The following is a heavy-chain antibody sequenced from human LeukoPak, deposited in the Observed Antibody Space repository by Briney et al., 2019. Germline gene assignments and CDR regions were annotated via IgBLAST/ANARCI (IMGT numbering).Heavy chain of an antibody. J-gene: IGHJ4*02. CDR1: GFIFDIYA. CDR2: IGGSGTDT. Sequence: GGSLRLSCEASGFIFDIYAMNWVRQAPGKGLEWVSGIGGSGTDTYYAVSAKGRFTISRDNSKNTLYLQMNSLRPDDTAIYYCRTGYTSGWRLDSWGQGTPVTVSS. CDR3: RTGYTSGWRLDS. V-gene: IGHV3-23*01. D-gene: IGHD6-19*01.